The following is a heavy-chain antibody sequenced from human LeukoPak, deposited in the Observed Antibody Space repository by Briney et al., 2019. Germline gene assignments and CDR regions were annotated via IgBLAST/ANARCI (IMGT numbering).Heavy chain of an antibody. CDR1: GFTFDDYG. Sequence: GGSLRLSCAASGFTFDDYGMSWVRQAPGKGLEWVSGINWNGGSTGYADSVKGRFTISRDNSKNTLYLQMNSLRAEDTAVYYCAILLLRADYWGQGTLVTVSS. V-gene: IGHV3-20*04. J-gene: IGHJ4*02. CDR3: AILLLRADY. D-gene: IGHD2-15*01. CDR2: INWNGGST.